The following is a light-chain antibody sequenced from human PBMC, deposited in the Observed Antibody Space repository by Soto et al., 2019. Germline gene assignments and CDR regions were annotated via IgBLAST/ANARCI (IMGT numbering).Light chain of an antibody. CDR3: SSYTSTYVV. J-gene: IGLJ2*01. CDR2: EVS. V-gene: IGLV2-14*01. CDR1: SSDVGGYNY. Sequence: QSALTQPASVSGSPGQSITISCTGTSSDVGGYNYVSWYQQHPGKAPKLMIYEVSNRPSGASNRFSGSKSGNTASLTISGLQAEDEADYYCSSYTSTYVVFGGGTKLTVL.